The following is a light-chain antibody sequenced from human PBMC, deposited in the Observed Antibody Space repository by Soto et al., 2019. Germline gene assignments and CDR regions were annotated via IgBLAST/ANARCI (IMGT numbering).Light chain of an antibody. V-gene: IGKV1-39*01. Sequence: DIQMTQSPSSLSASVGDRVTITCRASQSISSYLNWYQQKPGKAPKLLIYAASSLQSGVPSRFSGSGSGTDFTLTISSLQPADFATYYCQQSYSTPGTFGQGTKV. J-gene: IGKJ1*01. CDR2: AAS. CDR3: QQSYSTPGT. CDR1: QSISSY.